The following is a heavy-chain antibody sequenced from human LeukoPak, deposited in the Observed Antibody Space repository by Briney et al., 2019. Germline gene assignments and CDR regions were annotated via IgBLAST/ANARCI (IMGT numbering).Heavy chain of an antibody. D-gene: IGHD6-13*01. CDR1: GFTFSSYG. CDR3: AEGGVYQNWFDP. J-gene: IGHJ5*02. Sequence: GGSLRLSCAASGFTFSSYGMHWVRQAPGKGLEWVAFIRYDGSNKYYADSVKGRFTISRDNSKNTPYLQMNSLRAEDTAVYYCAEGGVYQNWFDPWGQGTLVTVSS. V-gene: IGHV3-30*02. CDR2: IRYDGSNK.